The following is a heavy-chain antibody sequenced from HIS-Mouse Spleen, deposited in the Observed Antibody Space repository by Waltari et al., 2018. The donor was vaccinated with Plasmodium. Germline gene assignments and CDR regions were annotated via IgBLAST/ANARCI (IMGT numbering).Heavy chain of an antibody. Sequence: QVQLVQSGAEVKKPGASVKVSCKASGYTFTGYYMHWVRQAPGQGLEWMGWINPNSGGTNYAQKFQGRVTMTRDTSISTAYMGLSRLRSDDTAVYYCARWSYCSSTSCVEAFDIWGQGTMVTVSS. CDR1: GYTFTGYY. J-gene: IGHJ3*02. D-gene: IGHD2-2*01. CDR3: ARWSYCSSTSCVEAFDI. CDR2: INPNSGGT. V-gene: IGHV1-2*02.